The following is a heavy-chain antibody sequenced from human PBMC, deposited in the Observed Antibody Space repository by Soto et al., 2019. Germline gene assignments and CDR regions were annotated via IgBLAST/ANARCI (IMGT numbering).Heavy chain of an antibody. CDR3: AREDTAMDYYFDS. Sequence: ASETLSLTCTVSGGSISSRIYYWGWIRQPPGKGLEWIGSIYYGGHTYYNPSLKSRVTISVDTSKNQFSLKLSSVTAADTAVYSCAREDTAMDYYFDSWGQGTLVTVSS. J-gene: IGHJ4*02. V-gene: IGHV4-39*02. CDR1: GGSISSRIYY. CDR2: IYYGGHT. D-gene: IGHD5-18*01.